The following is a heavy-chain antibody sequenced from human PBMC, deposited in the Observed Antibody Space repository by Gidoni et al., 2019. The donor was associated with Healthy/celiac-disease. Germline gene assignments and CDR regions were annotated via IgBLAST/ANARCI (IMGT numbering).Heavy chain of an antibody. J-gene: IGHJ6*03. CDR2: ISGSGGST. D-gene: IGHD3-3*01. CDR3: ARWSGYMVVYYYYYYMDV. V-gene: IGHV3-23*01. Sequence: EVQLLESGGGLVQPGGSLRLSCAASGFPFSSYSMSWVRQAPGKGLEWVSAISGSGGSTYYADSVKGRFTISRDNSKNTLYLQMNSLRAEDTAVYYCARWSGYMVVYYYYYYMDVWGKGTTVTVSS. CDR1: GFPFSSYS.